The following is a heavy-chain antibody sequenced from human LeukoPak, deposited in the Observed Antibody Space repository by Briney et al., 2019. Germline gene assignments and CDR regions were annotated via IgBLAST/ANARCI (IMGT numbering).Heavy chain of an antibody. CDR2: IYHSGST. D-gene: IGHD6-19*01. CDR1: GYSISSGYY. V-gene: IGHV4-38-2*02. Sequence: SETLSLTCTVSGYSISSGYYWGWIRQPPGKGLEWVGSIYHSGSTYYNPSLKSRVTISVDTSKNQFSLKLSSVTAADTAVYNCARGERKYSSGWYGGGEYYFDYWGQGTLVTVSS. CDR3: ARGERKYSSGWYGGGEYYFDY. J-gene: IGHJ4*02.